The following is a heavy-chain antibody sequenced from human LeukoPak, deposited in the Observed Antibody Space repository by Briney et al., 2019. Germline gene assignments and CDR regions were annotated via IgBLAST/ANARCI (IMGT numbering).Heavy chain of an antibody. J-gene: IGHJ6*02. CDR1: GFTFSSYA. D-gene: IGHD4-23*01. V-gene: IGHV3-23*01. Sequence: PGGSLRLSCAASGFTFSSYAMSWVRQAPGKGLEWVSAISGSGGSTYYADSVKGRFTISRDNSKNTLYLQMNSLRAEDTAVYYCAKGSTVVTRYYYGMDVWGQGTTVTVSS. CDR3: AKGSTVVTRYYYGMDV. CDR2: ISGSGGST.